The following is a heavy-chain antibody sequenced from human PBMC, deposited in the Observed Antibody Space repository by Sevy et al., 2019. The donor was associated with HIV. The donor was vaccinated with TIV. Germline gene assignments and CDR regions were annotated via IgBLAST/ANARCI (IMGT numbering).Heavy chain of an antibody. Sequence: GESLKISCKGSGYSFTSYWIGWVRQMPGKGLEWMGIIYPGDSDTRYCPSFQGQVTILAGKSISTAYLQWSCLKASDTAMYYCASLNYGEGGDWFDPWGQGTLLTVSS. J-gene: IGHJ5*02. CDR3: ASLNYGEGGDWFDP. D-gene: IGHD1-7*01. V-gene: IGHV5-51*01. CDR2: IYPGDSDT. CDR1: GYSFTSYW.